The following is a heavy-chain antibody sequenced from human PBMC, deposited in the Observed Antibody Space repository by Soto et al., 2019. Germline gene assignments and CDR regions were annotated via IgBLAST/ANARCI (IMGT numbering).Heavy chain of an antibody. D-gene: IGHD6-19*01. Sequence: PGASLKISCKGSGYSFTSYWISWVRQMPGKGLEWMGRIDPSDSYTNYSPSFQGHVTISADKSISTAYLQWSSLKASDTAMYYCARRNVAASSLAYYYGMDVWGKGTTVTVSS. CDR3: ARRNVAASSLAYYYGMDV. CDR2: IDPSDSYT. J-gene: IGHJ6*04. CDR1: GYSFTSYW. V-gene: IGHV5-10-1*01.